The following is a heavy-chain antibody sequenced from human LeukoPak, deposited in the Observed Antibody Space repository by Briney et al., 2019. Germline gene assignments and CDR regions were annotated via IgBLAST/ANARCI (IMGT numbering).Heavy chain of an antibody. D-gene: IGHD3-22*01. CDR3: ARARPWDSSRSYYFGMDV. V-gene: IGHV3-23*01. CDR2: ISSSGSGGNT. J-gene: IGHJ6*02. CDR1: GVTLGTYA. Sequence: GGSLRLSCAASGVTLGTYAMSWARQAPGKGLEWVSGISSSGSGGNTYYADSVRGRFSISRDSSKNTVYLQMNSLRDEDTAVYYCARARPWDSSRSYYFGMDVWGHGTTVTVSS.